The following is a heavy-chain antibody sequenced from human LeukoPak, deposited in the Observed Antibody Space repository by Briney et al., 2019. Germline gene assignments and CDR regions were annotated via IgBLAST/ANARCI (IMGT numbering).Heavy chain of an antibody. CDR1: GFTFSSYW. CDR2: IKQDGSEK. D-gene: IGHD3-3*01. Sequence: GGSLRLSCAASGFTFSSYWMSWVRQAPGKGLEWVANIKQDGSEKYYVDSVKGRFTISRDNAKNSLYLQMNSLRAEDTAVYYCAKTLKDRYYDFWSGYYHYYYYVDVWGKGTTVTVSS. V-gene: IGHV3-7*01. J-gene: IGHJ6*03. CDR3: AKTLKDRYYDFWSGYYHYYYYVDV.